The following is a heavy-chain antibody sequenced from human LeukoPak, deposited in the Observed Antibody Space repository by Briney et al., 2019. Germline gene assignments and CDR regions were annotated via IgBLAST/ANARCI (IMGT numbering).Heavy chain of an antibody. CDR2: INPRGGST. Sequence: ASLKVSCKASGSTFTDYYMHWVRQAPGQGLEWMGIINPRGGSTSYTQKFQGRVTMTRDTSTSTVYMELSSLRSEDTAVYYCARVKSYYYDTSDKDAFDIWGQGTMVTVSS. CDR3: ARVKSYYYDTSDKDAFDI. V-gene: IGHV1-46*01. CDR1: GSTFTDYY. D-gene: IGHD3-22*01. J-gene: IGHJ3*02.